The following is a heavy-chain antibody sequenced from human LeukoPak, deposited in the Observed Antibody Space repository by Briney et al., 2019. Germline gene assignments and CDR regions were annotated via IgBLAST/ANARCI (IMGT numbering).Heavy chain of an antibody. CDR2: INHSGST. CDR1: GGSFSGYY. Sequence: PSETLSLTCAVYGGSFSGYYWSWIRQPPGKGLEWIGEINHSGSTNYNPSLKSRVTISVDTSKNQFSLKLSSVTAADTAVYYCARVYCSGGSCYSVRHYYYGMDVWGQGTTVTVSS. D-gene: IGHD2-15*01. CDR3: ARVYCSGGSCYSVRHYYYGMDV. V-gene: IGHV4-34*01. J-gene: IGHJ6*02.